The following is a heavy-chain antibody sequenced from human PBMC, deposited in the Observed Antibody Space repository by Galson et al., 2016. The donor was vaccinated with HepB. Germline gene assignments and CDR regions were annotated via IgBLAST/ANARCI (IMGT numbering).Heavy chain of an antibody. CDR2: ISSSSTYT. V-gene: IGHV3-11*06. Sequence: SLRLSCAASGFTFSDYYMSWIRQAPGKGPEWVSYISSSSTYTNYADSVKGRFTISRDNAKNSLYLQMNSLTVEDTAVYYCARDREKATRYWYFDLWGRGTLVTVSS. CDR1: GFTFSDYY. D-gene: IGHD5-24*01. J-gene: IGHJ2*01. CDR3: ARDREKATRYWYFDL.